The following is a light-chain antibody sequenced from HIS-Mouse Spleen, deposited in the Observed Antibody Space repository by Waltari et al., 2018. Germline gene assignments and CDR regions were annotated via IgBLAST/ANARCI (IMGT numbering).Light chain of an antibody. CDR2: KAS. CDR3: QQYNSYPLT. CDR1: QSISSW. V-gene: IGKV1-5*03. Sequence: DIQITQSPSTLSASVGDRVTITCRASQSISSWLAWYQQKPGEAPKLLIYKASSLESGVPSRFSGSGSGTEFTLTISSLQPDDFATYYCQQYNSYPLTFGGGTKVEIK. J-gene: IGKJ4*01.